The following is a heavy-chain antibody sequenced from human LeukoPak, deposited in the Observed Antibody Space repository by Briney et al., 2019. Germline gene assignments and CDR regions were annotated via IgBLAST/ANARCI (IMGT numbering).Heavy chain of an antibody. Sequence: GGSLRLSCAASGFTFSNYDMHWVRQTRGGGLEWVSGIGTLADTFHPDSAKGRFTISRDNAKNSLYLQMNSLRADDTAVYYCVRDQTIDSRAGPSDPFDVWGQGTMVTVSS. CDR2: IGTLADT. V-gene: IGHV3-13*01. CDR1: GFTFSNYD. CDR3: VRDQTIDSRAGPSDPFDV. D-gene: IGHD3-3*01. J-gene: IGHJ3*01.